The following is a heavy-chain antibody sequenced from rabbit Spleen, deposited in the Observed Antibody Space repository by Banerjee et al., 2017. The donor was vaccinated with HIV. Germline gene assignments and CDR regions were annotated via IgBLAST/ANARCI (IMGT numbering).Heavy chain of an antibody. CDR1: SFSSSYW. V-gene: IGHV1S45*01. CDR3: ARDSGSSFSSYGMDL. J-gene: IGHJ6*01. Sequence: SFSSSYWICWVRQAPGKGLEWIACIRAGSSGSTYYASWAKGRFTISKTSSTTVTLQMTSLTAADTATYFCARDSGSSFSSYGMDLWGPGTLVTVS. CDR2: IRAGSSGST. D-gene: IGHD8-1*01.